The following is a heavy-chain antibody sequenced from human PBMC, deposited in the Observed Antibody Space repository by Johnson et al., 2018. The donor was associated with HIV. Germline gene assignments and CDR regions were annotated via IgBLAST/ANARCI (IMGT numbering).Heavy chain of an antibody. J-gene: IGHJ3*02. CDR1: GFTFSSYG. V-gene: IGHV3-33*06. CDR2: IWYDGRNK. Sequence: QMLLVESGGGVVQPGRSLRLSCAASGFTFSSYGMHWVRQAPGTGLEWVAVIWYDGRNKYYADYVKGRFTISRDNSKNTLYLQMESLRVEDTAIYYCAKAWELLGRRAALDIWGQGTMVTVSS. D-gene: IGHD1-26*01. CDR3: AKAWELLGRRAALDI.